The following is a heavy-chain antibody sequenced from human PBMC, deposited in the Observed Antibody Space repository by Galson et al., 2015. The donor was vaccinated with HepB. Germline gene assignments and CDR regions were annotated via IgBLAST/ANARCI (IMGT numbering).Heavy chain of an antibody. CDR3: ARDRGGDCYFAY. CDR2: INAGNGNT. V-gene: IGHV1-3*01. Sequence: SVKVSCKASGYTFTSYAMHWVRQAPGQRLEWMGWINAGNGNTKYSQKFQGRVTITRDTSASTAYMELSSLRSEDTAVYYCARDRGGDCYFAYWGQGTLVTVSS. CDR1: GYTFTSYA. D-gene: IGHD2-21*02. J-gene: IGHJ4*02.